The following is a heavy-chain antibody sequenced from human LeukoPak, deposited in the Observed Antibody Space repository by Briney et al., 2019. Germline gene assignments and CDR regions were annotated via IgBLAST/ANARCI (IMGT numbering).Heavy chain of an antibody. J-gene: IGHJ4*02. D-gene: IGHD6-6*01. CDR3: ARDQGYSSSSGADY. Sequence: ASVKVSCKASGYTFTGYYMHWVRQAPGQGLEWMGWINPNSGGTNYAQKFQGRVTMTRDTSISTAYMELSRLRSDDTAVYYCARDQGYSSSSGADYWGQGTLVTVSS. CDR2: INPNSGGT. V-gene: IGHV1-2*02. CDR1: GYTFTGYY.